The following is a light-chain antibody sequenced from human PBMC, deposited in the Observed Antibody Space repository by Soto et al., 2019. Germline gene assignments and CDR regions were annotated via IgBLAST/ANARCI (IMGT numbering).Light chain of an antibody. CDR1: SSNIGNNA. V-gene: IGLV1-36*01. CDR3: AAWDDSLNGRV. J-gene: IGLJ3*02. Sequence: QSVLTQPPSVSAAPRQRVTISCSGSSSNIGNNAVNWYQQLPGKAPKLLIYYDDLLPSGVSDRFSGSKSGTSASLAISGLQSEDEADYYCAAWDDSLNGRVFGGGTKLTVL. CDR2: YDD.